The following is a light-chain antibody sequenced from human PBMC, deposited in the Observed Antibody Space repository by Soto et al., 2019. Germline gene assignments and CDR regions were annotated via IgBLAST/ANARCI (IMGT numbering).Light chain of an antibody. Sequence: MQLPQVRYARTASVAARHTITCRASQGISSYLAWYQQKPGKAPKLLIYAASTLQSGVPSRFSGSGSGTDFTLSVRSLQPEDFAVYYCQPRSNWPTFGQGTKVDIK. J-gene: IGKJ1*01. V-gene: IGKV1-9*01. CDR3: QPRSNWPT. CDR2: AAS. CDR1: QGISSY.